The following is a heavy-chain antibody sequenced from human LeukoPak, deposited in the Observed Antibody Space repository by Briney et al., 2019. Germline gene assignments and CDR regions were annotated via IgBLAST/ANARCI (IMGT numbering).Heavy chain of an antibody. CDR3: AREDTGGLDY. CDR1: GGSISDYF. V-gene: IGHV4-59*12. J-gene: IGHJ4*02. Sequence: SETLSLTCTVSGGSISDYFWSWIRQPPGKGLEWVGYVFYNGSTNYNPSLKSRVTISIDTSKNQFSLKLISVTAADTAVYYCAREDTGGLDYWGQGILVTVSP. CDR2: VFYNGST. D-gene: IGHD2-8*02.